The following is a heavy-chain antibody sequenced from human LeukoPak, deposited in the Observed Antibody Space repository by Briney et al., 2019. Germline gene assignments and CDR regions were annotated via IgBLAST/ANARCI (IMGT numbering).Heavy chain of an antibody. V-gene: IGHV4-61*01. CDR1: GGSVSSGNYY. CDR3: ARGSGGWSWTPHAFDI. Sequence: PSETLSLTCTVSGGSVSSGNYYWSWIRQPPGKGLDWIGDIYYSGSTNYNPSLKSRVTISVDTSKNQFSLKLNSVTAADTAVYYCARGSGGWSWTPHAFDIWGQGTMVTVSS. D-gene: IGHD6-19*01. J-gene: IGHJ3*02. CDR2: IYYSGST.